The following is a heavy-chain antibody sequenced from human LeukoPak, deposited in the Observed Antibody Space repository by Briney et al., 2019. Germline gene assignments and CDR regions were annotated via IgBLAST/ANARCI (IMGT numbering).Heavy chain of an antibody. CDR2: IYTSGST. D-gene: IGHD2-21*01. CDR1: GGSISSGSYY. Sequence: PSETLSLTCTVSGGSISSGSYYWSWIRQPAGKGLEWIGRIYTSGSTNYNPSLKSRVTISVDTSKNQFSLKLSSVTAADTAVYYCARERDDPIPYGMDVWGRGTTVTVSS. V-gene: IGHV4-61*02. CDR3: ARERDDPIPYGMDV. J-gene: IGHJ6*02.